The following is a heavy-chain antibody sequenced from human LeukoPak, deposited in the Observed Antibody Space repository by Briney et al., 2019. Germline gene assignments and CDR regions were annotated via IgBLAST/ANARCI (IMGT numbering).Heavy chain of an antibody. V-gene: IGHV1-18*03. CDR2: ISCYNGYI. CDR3: ARDPSNSSGYHAHFDS. J-gene: IGHJ4*02. D-gene: IGHD3-22*01. CDR1: GYTFTHHG. Sequence: GASVKVSCKASGYTFTHHGISWVRQAPGQGLEWMGWISCYNGYIIYAQNVQGRVTMTTDASTRTAYIEVRNLRSDDMAMYYCARDPSNSSGYHAHFDSWGQGTLVTVSS.